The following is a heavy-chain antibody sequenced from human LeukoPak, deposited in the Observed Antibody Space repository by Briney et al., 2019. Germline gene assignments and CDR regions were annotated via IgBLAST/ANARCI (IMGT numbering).Heavy chain of an antibody. Sequence: GASVKVSCKASGYTFTGYYMHWVRQAPGQGLEWMGWINPNSGGTNYAQKFQGRVTMTRGTSISTAYMELSRLRSDDTAVYYCARISYYYDSSGYYHNWFDPWGQGTLATVSS. J-gene: IGHJ5*02. CDR1: GYTFTGYY. CDR2: INPNSGGT. CDR3: ARISYYYDSSGYYHNWFDP. D-gene: IGHD3-22*01. V-gene: IGHV1-2*02.